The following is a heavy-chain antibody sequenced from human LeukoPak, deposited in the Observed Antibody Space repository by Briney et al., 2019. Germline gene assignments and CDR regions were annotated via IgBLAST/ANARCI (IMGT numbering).Heavy chain of an antibody. CDR3: ARRYAGGWTDH. J-gene: IGHJ4*02. V-gene: IGHV1-8*01. CDR1: GYTFSSND. Sequence: ASVKVSCKASGYTFSSNDINWMRQATGQGLEWMGWMNPENGNTGYAEKFQGRVTLTRDTSINTAYMELSSLGSEDTAVYYCARRYAGGWTDHWGQGTLVTVSS. CDR2: MNPENGNT. D-gene: IGHD6-19*01.